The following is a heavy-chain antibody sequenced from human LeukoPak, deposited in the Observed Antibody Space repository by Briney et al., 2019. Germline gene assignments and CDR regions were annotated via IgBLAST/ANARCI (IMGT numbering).Heavy chain of an antibody. CDR1: GYTFTSYG. V-gene: IGHV1-18*01. CDR3: AGNRRGYSYGIFDY. J-gene: IGHJ4*02. CDR2: ISAYNGNT. Sequence: ASVKVSCKASGYTFTSYGISWVRQAPGRGLEWMGWISAYNGNTNYAQKLQGRVTMTTDTSTSTAYMELRSLRSDDTAVYYCAGNRRGYSYGIFDYWGQGTLVTVSS. D-gene: IGHD5-18*01.